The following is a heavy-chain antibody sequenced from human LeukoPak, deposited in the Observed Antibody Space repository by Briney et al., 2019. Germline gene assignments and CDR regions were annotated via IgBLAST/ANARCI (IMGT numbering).Heavy chain of an antibody. CDR2: IHYSGYT. CDR1: GGSISGYS. V-gene: IGHV4-59*01. CDR3: ARDRLSSWYGRLVPASFDY. D-gene: IGHD6-13*01. J-gene: IGHJ4*02. Sequence: SETLSLTCTVSGGSISGYSWTWIRQPPGKELEWIGFIHYSGYTNYPPSLKSRVTISMDTSKNQFSLKLSSVTAADTAVFYCARDRLSSWYGRLVPASFDYWGQGTLVTVSS.